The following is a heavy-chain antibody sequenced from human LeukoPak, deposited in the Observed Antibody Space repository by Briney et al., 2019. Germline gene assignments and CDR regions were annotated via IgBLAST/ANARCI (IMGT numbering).Heavy chain of an antibody. Sequence: GGSLRLSCAASGFTFSSYWMSWVRQAPEKGLEWVANIKQDGSEKYYVDSVKGRFTISRDNAKNSLYLQMNSLRAEDTAVYYCARVGAAAGTLYYYYGMDVWGKGTTVTVSS. CDR3: ARVGAAAGTLYYYYGMDV. J-gene: IGHJ6*04. V-gene: IGHV3-7*03. CDR1: GFTFSSYW. CDR2: IKQDGSEK. D-gene: IGHD6-13*01.